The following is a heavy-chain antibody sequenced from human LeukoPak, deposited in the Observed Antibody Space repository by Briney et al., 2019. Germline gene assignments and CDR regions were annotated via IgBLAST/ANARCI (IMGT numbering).Heavy chain of an antibody. CDR3: AKDRYGDYRGGYFDY. CDR1: GFTFSSHA. J-gene: IGHJ4*02. CDR2: ISGSGGST. V-gene: IGHV3-23*01. D-gene: IGHD4-17*01. Sequence: GGSLRLSCAASGFTFSSHAMSWVRQAPGKGLEWVSAISGSGGSTYYADSVKGRFTISRDNSKNTLYLQMNSLRAEDTAVYYCAKDRYGDYRGGYFDYWGQGTLVTVSS.